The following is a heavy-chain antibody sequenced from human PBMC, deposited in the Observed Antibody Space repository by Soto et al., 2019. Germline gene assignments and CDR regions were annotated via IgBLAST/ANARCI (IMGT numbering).Heavy chain of an antibody. CDR1: GFTFSDYY. D-gene: IGHD3-22*01. J-gene: IGHJ4*02. Sequence: GGSLRLSCAASGFTFSDYYMSWIRQAPGKGLEWVSYISSSGSTIYYADSVKGRFTISRDNAKNSLYLQMNSLRAEDTAVYYCARDRAYYDSSGYYGGYWGQGTLVTVSS. V-gene: IGHV3-11*01. CDR2: ISSSGSTI. CDR3: ARDRAYYDSSGYYGGY.